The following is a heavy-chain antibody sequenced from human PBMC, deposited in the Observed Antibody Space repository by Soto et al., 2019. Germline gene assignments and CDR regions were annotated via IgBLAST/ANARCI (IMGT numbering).Heavy chain of an antibody. CDR1: GFTFSGSA. CDR3: SRLVGATSSFDY. CDR2: IRSKVNNYAT. J-gene: IGHJ4*02. Sequence: EVQLVESGGSLVQPGGSLKLSCAASGFTFSGSAMDWVRQASGKGLEWVGRIRSKVNNYATAYAASVKGRFTISRDDSKNTAYLQMNSLKTEDTAVYYCSRLVGATSSFDYWGQGTLVTVSS. V-gene: IGHV3-73*02. D-gene: IGHD1-26*01.